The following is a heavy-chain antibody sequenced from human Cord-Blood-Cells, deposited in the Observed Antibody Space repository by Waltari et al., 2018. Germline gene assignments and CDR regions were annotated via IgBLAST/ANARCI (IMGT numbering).Heavy chain of an antibody. CDR3: ARAEAEGDAFDI. CDR1: GGSISSYY. V-gene: IGHV4-59*01. D-gene: IGHD2-15*01. Sequence: QVQLQESGPGLVKPSETLSLTCTVSGGSISSYYWSWIRQPPGKGLEWIGYIYYSGSTNYNPPLKSRVTISVDTSKNQFSLKLSSVTAADTAVYYCARAEAEGDAFDIWGQGTMVTVSS. J-gene: IGHJ3*02. CDR2: IYYSGST.